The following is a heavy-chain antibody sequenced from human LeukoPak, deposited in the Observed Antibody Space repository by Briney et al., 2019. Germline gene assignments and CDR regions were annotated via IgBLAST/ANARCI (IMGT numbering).Heavy chain of an antibody. D-gene: IGHD2-15*01. J-gene: IGHJ3*02. Sequence: SETLSLTCTVSGYAITSGGFSWNWIRQPPGKGLEWIGCIYDRGPAYYNPSLKSRVTISVDTSKNQFSLKLSSVTAADTAVYYCARGSRTFGVVVVVATAGDAFDIWGQGTMVTVSS. V-gene: IGHV4-30-2*01. CDR2: IYDRGPA. CDR1: GYAITSGGFS. CDR3: ARGSRTFGVVVVVATAGDAFDI.